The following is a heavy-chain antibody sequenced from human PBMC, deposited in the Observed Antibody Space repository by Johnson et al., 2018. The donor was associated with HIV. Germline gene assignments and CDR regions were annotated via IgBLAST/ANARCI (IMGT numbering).Heavy chain of an antibody. J-gene: IGHJ3*02. D-gene: IGHD2-21*02. CDR3: ARDSAYCGGDCHDAFDI. V-gene: IGHV3-66*02. CDR2: IYSGDTT. Sequence: VQLVESGGGLVPPGGSLRLSCAASGFTVSSNYMSSVRQAPGQGLEWVSVIYSGDTTSYADSVQGRFTISRDNSKNTLYLQMNSLRAEDTAVYYCARDSAYCGGDCHDAFDIWGQGTMVTVSA. CDR1: GFTVSSNY.